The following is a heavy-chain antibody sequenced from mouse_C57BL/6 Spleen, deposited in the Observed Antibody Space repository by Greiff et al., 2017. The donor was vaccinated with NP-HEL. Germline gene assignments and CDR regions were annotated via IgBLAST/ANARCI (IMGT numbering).Heavy chain of an antibody. CDR1: GYTFTNYW. J-gene: IGHJ4*01. CDR2: IYPGGGYT. V-gene: IGHV1-63*01. D-gene: IGHD2-3*01. Sequence: QVQLKQSGAELVRPGTSVKMSCKASGYTFTNYWIGWAKQRPGHGLEWIGDIYPGGGYTNYNEKFKGKATLTADKSSSTAYMQFSSLTSEDSAIDYCARGGYYGGNMDYWGQGTSVTVSS. CDR3: ARGGYYGGNMDY.